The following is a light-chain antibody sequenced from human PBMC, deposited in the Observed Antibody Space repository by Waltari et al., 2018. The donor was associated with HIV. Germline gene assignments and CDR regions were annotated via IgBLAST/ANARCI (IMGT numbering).Light chain of an antibody. J-gene: IGKJ1*01. CDR2: GAS. Sequence: EIVMTQSPATLSVSPGERATLSCRASQNVSRNLAWYQQKPGQAPRLLIYGASTRATGIPARFSGSGSGTEFTLTINSLQSEDFAVYYCQQCNNWPVGFGQGTKVEIK. CDR3: QQCNNWPVG. CDR1: QNVSRN. V-gene: IGKV3-15*01.